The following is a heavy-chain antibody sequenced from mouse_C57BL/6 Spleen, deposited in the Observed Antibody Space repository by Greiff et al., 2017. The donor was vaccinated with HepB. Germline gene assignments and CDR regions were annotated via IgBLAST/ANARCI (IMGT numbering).Heavy chain of an antibody. CDR2: INPNNGGT. J-gene: IGHJ3*01. CDR3: ARPTAQAAWFAY. V-gene: IGHV1-22*01. CDR1: GYTFTDYN. Sequence: EVQLQQSGPELVKPGASVKMSCKASGYTFTDYNMHWVKQSHGKSLEWIGYINPNNGGTSYNQKFKGKATLTVNKSSSTAYMELRSLTSEDSAVDYCARPTAQAAWFAYWGQGTLVTVSA. D-gene: IGHD3-2*02.